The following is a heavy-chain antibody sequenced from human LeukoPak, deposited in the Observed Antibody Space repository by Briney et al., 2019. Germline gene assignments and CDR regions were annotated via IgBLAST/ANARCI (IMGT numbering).Heavy chain of an antibody. D-gene: IGHD4-17*01. CDR1: GFTFSSYG. Sequence: GGSLRLSCAASGFTFSSYGMHWVRQAPGKGLEWVAVISYDGSNKYYADSVKGRFTISRDNSKNTLYLQMNSLRAEDTAVYYCAKPGYGDYYYGMDVWGQGATVTVSS. J-gene: IGHJ6*02. V-gene: IGHV3-30*18. CDR2: ISYDGSNK. CDR3: AKPGYGDYYYGMDV.